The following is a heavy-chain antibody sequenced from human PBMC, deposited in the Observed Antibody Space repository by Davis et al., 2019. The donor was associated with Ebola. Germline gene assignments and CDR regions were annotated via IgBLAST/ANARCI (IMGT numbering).Heavy chain of an antibody. CDR2: LNSDGSST. V-gene: IGHV3-74*01. J-gene: IGHJ6*02. CDR1: GFTFSSYW. D-gene: IGHD2-2*02. CDR3: ARTLDNIVVVPAAIAGMDV. Sequence: GESLKISCAASGFTFSSYWLHWVRQAPGKGLVWVSRLNSDGSSTSYADSVKGRFTISRDNDKNTLYLQMNSLRSEDTAVYYCARTLDNIVVVPAAIAGMDVWGQGTTVTVSS.